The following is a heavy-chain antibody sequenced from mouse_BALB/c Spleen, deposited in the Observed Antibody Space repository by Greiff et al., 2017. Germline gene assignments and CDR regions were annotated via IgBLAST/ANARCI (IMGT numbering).Heavy chain of an antibody. Sequence: LVKTGASVKISCKASGYSFTGYYMHWVKQSHGKSLEWIGYISCYNGATSYNQKFKGKATFTVDTSSSTAYMQFNSLTSEDSAVYYCARSAITTATFAYWGQGTLVTVSA. CDR3: ARSAITTATFAY. J-gene: IGHJ3*01. CDR2: ISCYNGAT. D-gene: IGHD1-2*01. CDR1: GYSFTGYY. V-gene: IGHV1S34*01.